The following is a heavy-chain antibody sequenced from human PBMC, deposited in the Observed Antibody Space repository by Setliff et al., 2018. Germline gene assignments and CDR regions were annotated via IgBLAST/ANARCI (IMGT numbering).Heavy chain of an antibody. J-gene: IGHJ5*02. V-gene: IGHV4-39*01. Sequence: LETLSLTCTVSGGSVSNSGFFWGWLRPAPGKGLEWIGNIYDSGSSNYNASLKSRLIITRDTSKNQISLKLTSVTAADTAVYYCGRGFSRIEGWGNWFDPWGQGILVTVSS. CDR2: IYDSGSS. CDR3: GRGFSRIEGWGNWFDP. CDR1: GGSVSNSGFF. D-gene: IGHD2-15*01.